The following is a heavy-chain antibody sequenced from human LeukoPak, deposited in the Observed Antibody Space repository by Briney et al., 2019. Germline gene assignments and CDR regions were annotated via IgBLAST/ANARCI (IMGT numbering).Heavy chain of an antibody. CDR1: GFTFSNYA. Sequence: GGSLRLSCAASGFTFSNYAMSWVRQAPGKGLEWVSAISGSGGNTYYADSVKGRFTISRDNSKNTLYLQMNSLRAEDTALYYCVKASSYGSGSYLDYWGQGTLVTVSS. V-gene: IGHV3-23*01. CDR2: ISGSGGNT. D-gene: IGHD3-10*01. CDR3: VKASSYGSGSYLDY. J-gene: IGHJ4*02.